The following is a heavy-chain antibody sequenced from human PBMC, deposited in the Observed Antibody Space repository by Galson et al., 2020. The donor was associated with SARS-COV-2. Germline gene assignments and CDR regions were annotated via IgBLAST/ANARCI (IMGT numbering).Heavy chain of an antibody. Sequence: SVKVSCKASGFTFTSSAMQWVRQARGQRLEWIGWIVVGSGNTNYAQKFQARVTITRDMSTSTAYMELSSLRSEDTAVYYCVASGLLGEFPQWGQGTLVTVSS. CDR1: GFTFTSSA. V-gene: IGHV1-58*02. CDR3: VASGLLGEFPQ. CDR2: IVVGSGNT. J-gene: IGHJ4*02. D-gene: IGHD3-16*01.